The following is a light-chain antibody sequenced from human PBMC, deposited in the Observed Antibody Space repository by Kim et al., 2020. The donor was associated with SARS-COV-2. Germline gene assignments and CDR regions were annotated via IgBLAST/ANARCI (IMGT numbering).Light chain of an antibody. CDR1: SNNIGDQG. V-gene: IGLV10-54*04. CDR3: SAWDDSLKAWV. CDR2: RNN. J-gene: IGLJ3*02. Sequence: QAGLTQPPSVSQGLRQTATLTCTGNSNNIGDQGVAWLQQHQGHPPKLLSYRNNKRPSGIAERFSASRLGNAAFLTITGLQPEDEADYYCSAWDDSLKAWVFGGGTKLTVL.